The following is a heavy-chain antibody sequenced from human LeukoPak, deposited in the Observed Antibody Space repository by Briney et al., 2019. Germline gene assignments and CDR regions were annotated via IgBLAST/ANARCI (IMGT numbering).Heavy chain of an antibody. CDR1: GFTFDDYA. CDR3: AKDNGRQLVSGGFDY. D-gene: IGHD6-13*01. J-gene: IGHJ4*02. V-gene: IGHV3-9*01. CDR2: ISWNSGSI. Sequence: PGGSLRLSCAASGFTFDDYAMHWVRQAPGKGLEWVSGISWNSGSIGYADSVKGRFTISRDNAKNSLYLQMNSLRAEDTALYYCAKDNGRQLVSGGFDYWGQGTLVTVSS.